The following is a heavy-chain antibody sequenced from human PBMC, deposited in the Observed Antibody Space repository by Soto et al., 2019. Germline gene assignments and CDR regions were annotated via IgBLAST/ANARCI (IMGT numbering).Heavy chain of an antibody. CDR2: IYYSGST. Sequence: SETLSLTCAVSGDSVSRVISYWSWIRQPPGKGLEWIGYIYYSGSTNYNPSLKSRVTISVDTSKNQFSLKLSSVTAADTAVYYCARQAVAGFPRNEGQSFDYWGQGTLVTVSS. J-gene: IGHJ4*02. CDR1: GDSVSRVISY. D-gene: IGHD6-19*01. CDR3: ARQAVAGFPRNEGQSFDY. V-gene: IGHV4-61*01.